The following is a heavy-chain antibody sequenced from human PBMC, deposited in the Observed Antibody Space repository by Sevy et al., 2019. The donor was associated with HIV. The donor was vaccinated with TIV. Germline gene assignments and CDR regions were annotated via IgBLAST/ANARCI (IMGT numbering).Heavy chain of an antibody. CDR2: IRSKAYGGTT. Sequence: GGSLRLSCTASGFTFGDYAMSWFRQAPGKGLEWVGFIRSKAYGGTTEYAGSVKGRFTISRDDSQSIAYLQMNSLKTEDTAVYYCTRERVQYYYVSSGYPGAFDIWGQGTMVTVS. D-gene: IGHD3-22*01. CDR1: GFTFGDYA. CDR3: TRERVQYYYVSSGYPGAFDI. V-gene: IGHV3-49*03. J-gene: IGHJ3*02.